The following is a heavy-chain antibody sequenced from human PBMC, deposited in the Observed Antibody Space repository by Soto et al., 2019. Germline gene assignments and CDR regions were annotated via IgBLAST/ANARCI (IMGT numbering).Heavy chain of an antibody. D-gene: IGHD3-10*01. J-gene: IGHJ4*02. CDR2: ISAYNGNT. V-gene: IGHV1-18*01. CDR3: ADSVKGRFTISRDNAKNSLYLQMNSLRAEDTAVYYCARDLGVGIVVVPAARTWVNDYGDYDPNYFDY. CDR1: GYTFTSYG. Sequence: GASVKVSCKASGYTFTSYGISWVRQAPGQGLEWMGWISAYNGNTNYAQKLQGRVTMTTDTSTSTAYKELRSLRSDDTAENYYADSVKGRFTISRDNAKNSLYLQMNSLRAEDTAVYYCARDLGVGIVVVPAARTWVNDYGDYDPNYFDYWGQGALVTVSS.